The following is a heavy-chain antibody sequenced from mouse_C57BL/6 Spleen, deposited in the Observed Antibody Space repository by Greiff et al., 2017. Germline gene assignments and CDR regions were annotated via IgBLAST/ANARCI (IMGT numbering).Heavy chain of an antibody. Sequence: LEESGAELVKPGASVKLSCKASGYTFTEYTIHWVKQRSGQGLEWIGWLYPGCGSIKYNEKFKDKATLTADKSSSTVYMGLSRLTSEDAAVYFCARHEEGAWFAYWGQGTLVTVSA. CDR3: ARHEEGAWFAY. CDR1: GYTFTEYT. J-gene: IGHJ3*01. CDR2: LYPGCGSI. V-gene: IGHV1-62-2*01.